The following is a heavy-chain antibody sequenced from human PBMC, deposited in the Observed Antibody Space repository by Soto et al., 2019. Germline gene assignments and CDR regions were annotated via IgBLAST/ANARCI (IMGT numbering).Heavy chain of an antibody. Sequence: SETLSLTCAVYGESFSGYYWSWIRQPPGKGLEWIGEINHSGSTNYNPSLKSRVTISVDTSKSQFSLNLNSVTAADTAVYYCARGGGSYYIDYWGQGALVTVS. CDR1: GESFSGYY. CDR2: INHSGST. J-gene: IGHJ4*02. V-gene: IGHV4-34*01. CDR3: ARGGGSYYIDY. D-gene: IGHD1-26*01.